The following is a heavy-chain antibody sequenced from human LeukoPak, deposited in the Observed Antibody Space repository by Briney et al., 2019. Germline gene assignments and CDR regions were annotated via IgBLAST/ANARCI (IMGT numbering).Heavy chain of an antibody. V-gene: IGHV3-7*01. Sequence: GSLRLSCAASGFTFSSYWMTWVRQAPGKGLEWVANINQDGHAQYYVQSVRGRFTISRDNAKSSLYLQMNSLSVEDTGVYYCARNSYGSGSHDHWGQGTLVTVSS. CDR3: ARNSYGSGSHDH. CDR1: GFTFSSYW. D-gene: IGHD3-10*01. J-gene: IGHJ5*02. CDR2: INQDGHAQ.